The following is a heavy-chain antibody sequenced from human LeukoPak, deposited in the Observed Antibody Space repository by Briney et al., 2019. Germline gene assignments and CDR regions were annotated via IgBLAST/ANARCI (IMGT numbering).Heavy chain of an antibody. J-gene: IGHJ4*02. CDR3: AREFGHCYGDNCFYFFDT. Sequence: ASVKVSCKASGYTLTNYNISWVRQAPGQGLEWMGWINTYKGDTLYAQKLQGRVTMTADTSTNTAYMELRSLRFDDTAVYYCAREFGHCYGDNCFYFFDTWGQGFRVTVSA. CDR1: GYTLTNYN. D-gene: IGHD4-23*01. CDR2: INTYKGDT. V-gene: IGHV1-18*01.